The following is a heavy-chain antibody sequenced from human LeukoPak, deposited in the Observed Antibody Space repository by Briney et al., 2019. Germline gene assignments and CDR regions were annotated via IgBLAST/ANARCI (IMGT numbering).Heavy chain of an antibody. J-gene: IGHJ4*02. D-gene: IGHD3/OR15-3a*01. Sequence: SGTLSLTCAVSDGSITDNWWSWVRQPPGKGLEWIGEIFHSGGTNYNPSLKTRVTISIDTSKNQLSLNLNSVTAADTAVYYCAREEALGGLFDYWGQGTLVTVSS. CDR2: IFHSGGT. CDR3: AREEALGGLFDY. CDR1: DGSITDNW. V-gene: IGHV4-4*02.